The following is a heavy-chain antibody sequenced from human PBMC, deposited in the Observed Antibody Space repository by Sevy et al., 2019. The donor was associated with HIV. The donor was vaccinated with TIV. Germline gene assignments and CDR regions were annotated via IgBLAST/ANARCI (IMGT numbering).Heavy chain of an antibody. J-gene: IGHJ4*02. Sequence: GGSLRLSCAASGLTFSSCAMNWVRQAPGKGLEWVSVISACGGTTYYADSVKGRFTISRDNSKNTIFLQMNSLRAEDTAISYCAKLWIRSGSSNSPFDYWGQGALVTVSS. V-gene: IGHV3-23*01. CDR2: ISACGGTT. CDR3: AKLWIRSGSSNSPFDY. CDR1: GLTFSSCA. D-gene: IGHD3-22*01.